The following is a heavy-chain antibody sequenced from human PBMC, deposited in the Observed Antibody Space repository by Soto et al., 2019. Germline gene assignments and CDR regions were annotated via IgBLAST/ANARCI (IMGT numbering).Heavy chain of an antibody. D-gene: IGHD3-22*01. CDR2: IIPIFGTA. J-gene: IGHJ3*02. CDR3: ARATMIVVVITPWWAFDI. Sequence: SVKVSCKASGGTFSSYAISWVRQAPGQGLEWMGGIIPIFGTANYAQKFQGRVTITADESTSTAYMELSSLRSEDTAVYYCARATMIVVVITPWWAFDIWGQGTMVTVSS. CDR1: GGTFSSYA. V-gene: IGHV1-69*13.